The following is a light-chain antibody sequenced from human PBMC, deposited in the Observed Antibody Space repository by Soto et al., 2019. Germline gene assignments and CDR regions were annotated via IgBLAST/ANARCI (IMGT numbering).Light chain of an antibody. CDR1: QSISNS. Sequence: DIQMSQSPSTLSAFVGDRVTITCRASQSISNSLAWYQQKPGKAPKLLINDASSLERGVPSRFSGRGSGTEFTLTISSLQPDDFATYYCQHYSSYSRTFGQGTTVEIK. V-gene: IGKV1-5*01. J-gene: IGKJ1*01. CDR3: QHYSSYSRT. CDR2: DAS.